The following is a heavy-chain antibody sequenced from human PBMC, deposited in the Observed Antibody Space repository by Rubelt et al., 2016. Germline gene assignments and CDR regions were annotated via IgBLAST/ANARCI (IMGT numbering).Heavy chain of an antibody. D-gene: IGHD3-3*01. V-gene: IGHV1-2*02. CDR3: ARSPRSEWPDYYMDV. CDR1: GYTFTGYY. Sequence: QVQLVQSGAEVKKPGSSVKVSCKASGYTFTGYYMHWVRQAPGQGLEWMGWINPSGGSTSYAQKFQGRVTMTRDTSISTAYMELSRLRSDDTAVYYWARSPRSEWPDYYMDVWGKGTTVTVSS. CDR2: INPSGGST. J-gene: IGHJ6*03.